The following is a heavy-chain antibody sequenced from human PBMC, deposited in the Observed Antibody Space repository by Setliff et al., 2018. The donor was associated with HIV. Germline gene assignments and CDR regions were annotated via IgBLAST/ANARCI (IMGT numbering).Heavy chain of an antibody. CDR2: INHSGST. Sequence: PSETLSLTCSISDASINSNNYYWTWVRQPPGKGLEWIGEINHSGSTSYNPSLKSRVAMSVDTSKNQFSLKLSSVTAADTAIYYCARHANTVTTVFVDYFDYWGQGTLVTVSS. J-gene: IGHJ4*02. CDR1: DASINSNNYY. D-gene: IGHD4-17*01. CDR3: ARHANTVTTVFVDYFDY. V-gene: IGHV4-39*07.